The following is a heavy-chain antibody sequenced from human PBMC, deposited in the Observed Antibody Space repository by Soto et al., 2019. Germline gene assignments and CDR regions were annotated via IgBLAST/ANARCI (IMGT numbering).Heavy chain of an antibody. Sequence: GGSLRLSCAASGFTFSSYAMSWVRQAPGKGLEWVSAISGSGGSTYYADSVKGRFTISRDNSQNTLYLQMNSLRAEDTTVYYCAKDAPMYYYDSSGYFDYWGQGTLVTVSS. J-gene: IGHJ4*02. CDR3: AKDAPMYYYDSSGYFDY. V-gene: IGHV3-23*01. CDR2: ISGSGGST. CDR1: GFTFSSYA. D-gene: IGHD3-22*01.